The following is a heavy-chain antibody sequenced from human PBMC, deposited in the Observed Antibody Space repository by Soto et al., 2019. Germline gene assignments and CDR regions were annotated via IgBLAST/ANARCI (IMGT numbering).Heavy chain of an antibody. CDR1: GGSVSSGSYY. V-gene: IGHV4-61*01. J-gene: IGHJ4*02. CDR3: ARVPAADGTRGYFDY. D-gene: IGHD6-13*01. Sequence: PSETLSLTCTVSGGSVSSGSYYWSWIRQPPGKGLEWIGYIYYSGSTNYNPSLKSRVTISVDTSKNQFSLKLSSVTAADTAVYYCARVPAADGTRGYFDYWGQGTLVTVSS. CDR2: IYYSGST.